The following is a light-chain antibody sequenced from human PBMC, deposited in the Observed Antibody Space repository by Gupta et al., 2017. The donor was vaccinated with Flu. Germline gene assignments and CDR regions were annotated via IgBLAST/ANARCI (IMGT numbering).Light chain of an antibody. CDR3: QQYNNWPPWT. CDR1: QSVSSN. CDR2: DAS. J-gene: IGKJ1*01. Sequence: EIVMTQSPATLSVSPGERATLACRASQSVSSNLAWYQQKPGQAPRLLTYDASTRATGIPARFSGSGSGTEFTLTISSLQTEDFAVYYCQQYNNWPPWTFGQGTKVEIK. V-gene: IGKV3-15*01.